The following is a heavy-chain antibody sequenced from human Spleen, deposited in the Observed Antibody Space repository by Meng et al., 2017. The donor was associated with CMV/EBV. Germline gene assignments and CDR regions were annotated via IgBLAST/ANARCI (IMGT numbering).Heavy chain of an antibody. V-gene: IGHV1-2*02. CDR2: IKPNSGDT. Sequence: HWVRQAPGQGLEWMGWIKPNSGDTSSAQKFQGRVTMTSDTSISTAYMELSRLRSDDTAVYYCARDTDIVVVPAAPRRGDYYYYGMDVWGQGTTVTVSS. CDR3: ARDTDIVVVPAAPRRGDYYYYGMDV. J-gene: IGHJ6*02. D-gene: IGHD2-2*01.